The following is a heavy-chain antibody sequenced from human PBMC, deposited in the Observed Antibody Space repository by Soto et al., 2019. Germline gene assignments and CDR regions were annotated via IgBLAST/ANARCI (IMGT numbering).Heavy chain of an antibody. CDR1: GFTFSNYW. D-gene: IGHD3-3*01. J-gene: IGHJ6*02. Sequence: PGGSLRLSCAASGFTFSNYWMHWVRQAPGKGLVWVSRIHGDGSSTTYADSVKGRFTISRDNAKNTLYLQMNSLRAEDTAVYYCARDPPPGAIFGVVINYGMDVWGQGTTVTVSS. CDR3: ARDPPPGAIFGVVINYGMDV. V-gene: IGHV3-74*01. CDR2: IHGDGSST.